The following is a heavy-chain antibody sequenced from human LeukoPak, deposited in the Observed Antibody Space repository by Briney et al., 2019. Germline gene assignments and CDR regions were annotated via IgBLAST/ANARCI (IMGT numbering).Heavy chain of an antibody. J-gene: IGHJ4*02. CDR1: GYTLTELS. D-gene: IGHD3-10*01. Sequence: GASVKVSCKVSGYTLTELSMHWVRQAPGKGLEWMGGFDPEDGETIYAQKFQGGVTMTEDTSTDTAYMELSSLRSEDTAVYYCATGGYGSGSLDYWGQGTLVTVSS. CDR2: FDPEDGET. CDR3: ATGGYGSGSLDY. V-gene: IGHV1-24*01.